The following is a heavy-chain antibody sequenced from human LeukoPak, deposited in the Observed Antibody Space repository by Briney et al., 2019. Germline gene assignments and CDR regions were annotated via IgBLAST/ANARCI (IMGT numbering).Heavy chain of an antibody. V-gene: IGHV4-61*01. D-gene: IGHD5-18*01. CDR1: GYSISSGYY. Sequence: SETLSLTCTVSGYSISSGYYWSWIRQPPGKGLEWIGYIYYSGSTNYNPSLKSRVTISVETSKNQFSLKLSSVTAADTAVYYCARDGYSYGYYFDYWGQGTLVTVSS. J-gene: IGHJ4*02. CDR3: ARDGYSYGYYFDY. CDR2: IYYSGST.